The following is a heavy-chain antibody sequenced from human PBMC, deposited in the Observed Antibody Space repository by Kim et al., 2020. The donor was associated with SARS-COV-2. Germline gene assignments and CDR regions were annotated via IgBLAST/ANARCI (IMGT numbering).Heavy chain of an antibody. Sequence: SETLSLTCTVSGGPISSYYWSWIRQPPGKGLEWIGYIYYSGSTNYNPSLKSRVTISVDTSKNQFSLKLSSVTAADTAVYYCARGRVAWSGWGQGTLVTVS. CDR1: GGPISSYY. J-gene: IGHJ4*02. V-gene: IGHV4-59*01. CDR3: ARGRVAWSG. CDR2: IYYSGST. D-gene: IGHD5-12*01.